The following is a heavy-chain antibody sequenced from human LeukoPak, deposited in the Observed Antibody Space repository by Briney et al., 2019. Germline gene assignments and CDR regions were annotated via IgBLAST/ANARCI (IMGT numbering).Heavy chain of an antibody. Sequence: ASVKVSCKASGYTFTSYDINWVRQATGQGLEWMGWMNPNSGNTGYAQKFQGRVTMTRDTSTSTVYMELSSLRSEDTAVYYCARESGYGSGSSSDYWGQGTLVTVSS. CDR2: MNPNSGNT. J-gene: IGHJ4*02. D-gene: IGHD3-10*01. CDR3: ARESGYGSGSSSDY. V-gene: IGHV1-8*01. CDR1: GYTFTSYD.